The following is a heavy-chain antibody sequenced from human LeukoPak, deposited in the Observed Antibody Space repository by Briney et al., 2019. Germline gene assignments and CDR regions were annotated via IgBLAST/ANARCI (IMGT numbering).Heavy chain of an antibody. J-gene: IGHJ4*02. V-gene: IGHV3-30*14. CDR1: GFTFSSYA. CDR2: ISYDGSNK. CDR3: ASPYCSSTSCYPYYFDY. Sequence: GGSLRLSCAASGFTFSSYAMHWVRQAPGKGLEWVAVISYDGSNKYYADSVKGRFTISRDNSKNTLYLQMNSLRAEDTAVYYCASPYCSSTSCYPYYFDYWGQGTLVTVSS. D-gene: IGHD2-2*01.